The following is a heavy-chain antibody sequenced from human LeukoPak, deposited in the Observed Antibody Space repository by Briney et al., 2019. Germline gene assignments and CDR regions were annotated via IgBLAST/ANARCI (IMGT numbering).Heavy chain of an antibody. D-gene: IGHD4-17*01. CDR2: IYYSGST. V-gene: IGHV4-59*01. Sequence: SETLSLTCTVSGGSISSYYWSWIRQPPGKGLEWIGYIYYSGSTNYNPSLKSRVTISVDTSKNQFSLKLSSVTAADTAVYYCARSRPMTTVTYFDYWGQGNLVTVSS. CDR1: GGSISSYY. J-gene: IGHJ4*02. CDR3: ARSRPMTTVTYFDY.